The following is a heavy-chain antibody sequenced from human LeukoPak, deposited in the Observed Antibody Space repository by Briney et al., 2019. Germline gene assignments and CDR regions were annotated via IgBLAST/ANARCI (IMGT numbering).Heavy chain of an antibody. CDR2: IFYSGST. CDR3: ARGSLGYFFDC. D-gene: IGHD2-2*03. Sequence: PSETLSLTCNVSGGSISGGGSYWSWIRQHPGKGLEWIGYIFYSGSTYYNPSLKSRVTMSQDTSKNHLSLKMTSVTAADTAVYYCARGSLGYFFDCWGQGTLVTVSS. CDR1: GGSISGGGSY. V-gene: IGHV4-31*03. J-gene: IGHJ4*02.